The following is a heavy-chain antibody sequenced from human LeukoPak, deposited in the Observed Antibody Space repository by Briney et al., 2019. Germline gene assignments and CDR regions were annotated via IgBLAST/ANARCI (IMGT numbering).Heavy chain of an antibody. CDR1: GASISSYY. J-gene: IGHJ4*02. V-gene: IGHV4-59*01. CDR3: GRRWYHVQCDY. D-gene: IGHD4-23*01. Sequence: SETLSLTCIVSGASISSYYWSWIRQPPGKGLEWIGYIYYSGNTNYNPSLKSRVTISVDTSKSQFSLKLTSVTAADTAVYYCGRRWYHVQCDYWGQGSLVTVSS. CDR2: IYYSGNT.